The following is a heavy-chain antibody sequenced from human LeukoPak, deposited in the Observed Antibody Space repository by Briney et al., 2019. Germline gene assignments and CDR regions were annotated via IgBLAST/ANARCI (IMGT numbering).Heavy chain of an antibody. CDR1: GFTVSNNY. Sequence: PGGSLRLSCAASGFTVSNNYMSWVRQAPGKGLEWVSGISWNSGSIGYADSVKGRFTISRDNAKNSLYLQMNSLRAEDTALYYCAKDTGDTENYWGQGTLVTVSS. D-gene: IGHD3-10*01. CDR3: AKDTGDTENY. V-gene: IGHV3-9*01. CDR2: ISWNSGSI. J-gene: IGHJ4*02.